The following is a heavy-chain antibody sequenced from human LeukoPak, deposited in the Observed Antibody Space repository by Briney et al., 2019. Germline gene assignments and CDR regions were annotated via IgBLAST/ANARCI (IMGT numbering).Heavy chain of an antibody. CDR3: AAGQAIFYDYVWGSYERSSYFDY. CDR2: IVVGSGNT. Sequence: SVKVSCKASGFTFTSSAVQWVRQARGQRLEWIGWIVVGSGNTNYAQKFQEGVTITRDMSTSTAYMELSSLRSEDTAVYYCAAGQAIFYDYVWGSYERSSYFDYWGQGTLVTVSS. CDR1: GFTFTSSA. D-gene: IGHD3-16*01. V-gene: IGHV1-58*01. J-gene: IGHJ4*02.